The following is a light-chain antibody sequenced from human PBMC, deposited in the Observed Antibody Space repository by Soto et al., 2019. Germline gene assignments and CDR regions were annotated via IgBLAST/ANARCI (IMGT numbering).Light chain of an antibody. CDR1: QDIGTC. Sequence: DIQMTQSPSSLSASVGDIVTITCRSSQDIGTCFAWFQQKPGKAPKSLIYGAYTWNSGVPSRFSGSGSETAFTLNITSLQPEDFATYYCNQYYSYPQPFGQGTRLEL. CDR3: NQYYSYPQP. J-gene: IGKJ2*01. CDR2: GAY. V-gene: IGKV1-16*01.